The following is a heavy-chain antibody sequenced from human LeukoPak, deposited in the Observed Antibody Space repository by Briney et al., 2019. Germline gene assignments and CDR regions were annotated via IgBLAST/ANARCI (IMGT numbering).Heavy chain of an antibody. J-gene: IGHJ4*02. V-gene: IGHV4-39*01. CDR3: ARHAGILTGQRFDY. CDR2: IYYSGST. Sequence: SETLSLTCTVSGGSISSSSYYWGWIRQPPGKGLEWIGSIYYSGSTYYNPSLKSRVTISVDTSKNQFSLKLSSVTAADTAVYYCARHAGILTGQRFDYWGQGTLVTVSS. D-gene: IGHD3-9*01. CDR1: GGSISSSSYY.